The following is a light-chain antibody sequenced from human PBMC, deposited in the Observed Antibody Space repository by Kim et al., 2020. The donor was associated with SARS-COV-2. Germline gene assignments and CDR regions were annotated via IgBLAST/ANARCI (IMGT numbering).Light chain of an antibody. Sequence: SLSPGERATLACRASQSVSRNLAWYQQKPGQAPRLLISGASTWATGIPARFSGSGSGTEFTLTISSLQSEDFAVYYCQQYNNWPYTFGQGTKLEI. J-gene: IGKJ2*01. CDR2: GAS. V-gene: IGKV3-15*01. CDR3: QQYNNWPYT. CDR1: QSVSRN.